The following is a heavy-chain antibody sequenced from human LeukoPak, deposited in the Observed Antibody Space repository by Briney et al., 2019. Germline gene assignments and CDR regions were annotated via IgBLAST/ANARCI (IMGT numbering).Heavy chain of an antibody. Sequence: PGGSLRLSCAASGFTFSSYAMSWVRQAPGKGLEWVSAISGSGGSTYYADSVKGRFTISRDNSKNTLYLQMNSLRAEDTAVYYCAKDSRGVYSSGWYYFDYWGQGTLVTVSS. CDR1: GFTFSSYA. CDR2: ISGSGGST. CDR3: AKDSRGVYSSGWYYFDY. J-gene: IGHJ4*02. D-gene: IGHD6-19*01. V-gene: IGHV3-23*01.